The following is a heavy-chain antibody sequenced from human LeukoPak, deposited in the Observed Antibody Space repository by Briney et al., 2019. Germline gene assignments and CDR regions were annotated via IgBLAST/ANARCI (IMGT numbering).Heavy chain of an antibody. D-gene: IGHD6-19*01. CDR2: ISAYNGNT. CDR3: ARTDTPNSYSSGWNVPAGRILRGVYYFDY. Sequence: ASVKVSCKASGYTFTSYGISWVRQAPGQGLEWMGWISAYNGNTNYAQKLQGRVTMTTDTSTSTAYMELRSLRSDDTAVYYCARTDTPNSYSSGWNVPAGRILRGVYYFDYWGQGTLVTVSS. J-gene: IGHJ4*02. CDR1: GYTFTSYG. V-gene: IGHV1-18*01.